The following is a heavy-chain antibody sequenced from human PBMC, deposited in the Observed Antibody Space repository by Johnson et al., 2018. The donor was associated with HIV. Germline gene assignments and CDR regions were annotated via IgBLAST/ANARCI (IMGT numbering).Heavy chain of an antibody. Sequence: QMLLVESGGGVVQPGRSLRLSCAASGFTFSSYGMHWVSQAPGKGLEWVAVISYDGSNKYYADSVKGRFTISRDNAKNSLYLQMNSLRAEDTAMYFCARGGPFHAFDIWGHGTTVTVSS. CDR1: GFTFSSYG. CDR3: ARGGPFHAFDI. D-gene: IGHD2-21*01. CDR2: ISYDGSNK. V-gene: IGHV3-30*03. J-gene: IGHJ3*02.